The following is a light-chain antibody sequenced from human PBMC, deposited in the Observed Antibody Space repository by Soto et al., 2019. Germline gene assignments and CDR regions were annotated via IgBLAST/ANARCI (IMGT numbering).Light chain of an antibody. CDR2: DAS. CDR1: QSVSTF. Sequence: EIVLTQSPATLSLSPGERATLSCRASQSVSTFLAWYQHKPGQAPRLLIYDASNRATGIPDRFRGSGSGTDFTLTISSLEPEDFAHYYCQQYNGSPPWTFGQGTRVEIK. J-gene: IGKJ1*01. CDR3: QQYNGSPPWT. V-gene: IGKV3-11*01.